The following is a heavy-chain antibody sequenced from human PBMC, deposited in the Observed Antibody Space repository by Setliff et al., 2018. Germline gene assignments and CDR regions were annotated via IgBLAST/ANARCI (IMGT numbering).Heavy chain of an antibody. Sequence: SETLSLTCTVSGGSINSGSYYWSWIRQPAGKGLEWIGRIYSRGSTNYNPSLESRVTVSLDASKNQLSLKLSSVTAADTAVYYCARDHYDYYDSRQAFDIWGQGTMVTV. D-gene: IGHD3-22*01. CDR3: ARDHYDYYDSRQAFDI. V-gene: IGHV4-61*02. CDR2: IYSRGST. J-gene: IGHJ3*02. CDR1: GGSINSGSYY.